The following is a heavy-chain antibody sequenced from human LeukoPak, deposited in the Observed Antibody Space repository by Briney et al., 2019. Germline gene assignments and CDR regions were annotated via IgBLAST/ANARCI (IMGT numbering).Heavy chain of an antibody. J-gene: IGHJ4*02. D-gene: IGHD3-10*01. Sequence: SETLSLTCAVYGGSFSGYYWSWIRQPPGKGLEWIGEINHSGSTNYNPSLKSRVTISVDTSKNQFSLKLSSVTAADTAVYYCARGHRITMVRGVIITEKFDYWGQGTLVTVSS. CDR2: INHSGST. CDR1: GGSFSGYY. V-gene: IGHV4-34*01. CDR3: ARGHRITMVRGVIITEKFDY.